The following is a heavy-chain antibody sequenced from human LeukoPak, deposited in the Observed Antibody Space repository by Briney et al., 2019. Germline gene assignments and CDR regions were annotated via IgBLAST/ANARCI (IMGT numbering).Heavy chain of an antibody. CDR1: GYTFTVHY. D-gene: IGHD2-2*02. V-gene: IGHV1-2*02. J-gene: IGHJ4*02. Sequence: GASLNVSFKSSGYTFTVHYLHWGRQAPGQGHGWVGWINPNIGDTNYAQTIQGRVTMTRGRYINTVYMELSRLISDDMAVYYCGRGDGYTSTRPFDYWGQGTPVTVSS. CDR3: GRGDGYTSTRPFDY. CDR2: INPNIGDT.